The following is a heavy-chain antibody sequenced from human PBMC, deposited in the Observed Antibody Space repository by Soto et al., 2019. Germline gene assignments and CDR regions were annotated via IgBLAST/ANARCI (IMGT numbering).Heavy chain of an antibody. J-gene: IGHJ5*02. V-gene: IGHV3-11*01. Sequence: SLRLSCAASGFTFSDYYMSWLRQPPGKGLEWVSYISKSGSIIHFADSVKGRFAISRDNAKSTLYLQMSSLRAEDTALYYCARDLSPYSDYYDESTSETWFDPWGRGTLVTVSS. D-gene: IGHD3-16*01. CDR1: GFTFSDYY. CDR2: ISKSGSII. CDR3: ARDLSPYSDYYDESTSETWFDP.